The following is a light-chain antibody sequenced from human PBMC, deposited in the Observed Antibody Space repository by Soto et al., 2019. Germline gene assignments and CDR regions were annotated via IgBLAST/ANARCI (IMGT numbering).Light chain of an antibody. Sequence: EIVLTQSPATLSLSPGERATLSCRASQSVSSYLAWYQQKPGQAPRLLIYDASNSATGLPARFSGSGSGTDFTLTSSRLEPEDFAVYYCQQRSNWWTFGQGTKVEIK. CDR3: QQRSNWWT. J-gene: IGKJ1*01. V-gene: IGKV3-11*01. CDR2: DAS. CDR1: QSVSSY.